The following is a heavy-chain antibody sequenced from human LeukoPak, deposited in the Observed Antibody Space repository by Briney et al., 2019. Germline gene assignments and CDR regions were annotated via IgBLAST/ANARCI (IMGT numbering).Heavy chain of an antibody. CDR3: ARGSYSSGWYVSDY. D-gene: IGHD6-19*01. Sequence: PSETLSLTCTVSGGSISNYYWNWIRQPPGKGLEWIGYIYYSVSTNYNPSLKSRVTISVDTSKNQFSLKLRSVTAADTAVYYCARGSYSSGWYVSDYWGQGTLVTVSS. J-gene: IGHJ4*02. V-gene: IGHV4-59*01. CDR1: GGSISNYY. CDR2: IYYSVST.